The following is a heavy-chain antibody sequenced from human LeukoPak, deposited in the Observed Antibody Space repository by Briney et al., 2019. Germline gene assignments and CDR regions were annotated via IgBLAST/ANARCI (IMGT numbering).Heavy chain of an antibody. CDR2: ISSSSSYI. CDR1: GFTFSRYS. D-gene: IGHD1-1*01. CDR3: ARDPGTTQEDAFDI. J-gene: IGHJ3*02. Sequence: GGSLRLSCAASGFTFSRYSMNWVRQAPGKGLEWVSSISSSSSYIYYADSVKGRFTISRDNSKNTLYLQMNSLRAEDTAVYYCARDPGTTQEDAFDIWGQGTMVTVSS. V-gene: IGHV3-21*01.